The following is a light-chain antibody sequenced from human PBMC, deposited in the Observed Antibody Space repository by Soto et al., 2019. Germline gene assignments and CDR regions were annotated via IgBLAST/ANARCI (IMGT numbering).Light chain of an antibody. CDR1: QSVSSSY. CDR3: HQYGTSPRT. V-gene: IGKV3-20*01. CDR2: AAS. J-gene: IGKJ4*01. Sequence: EIVLTQSPGTLSLSPGERATLSCRASQSVSSSYLGWYQQNPGQAPRLLIYAASTRATGIPDRFSGSGSGTDFTLTLSGLEPEDFAVYYCHQYGTSPRTFGGGTKVEIK.